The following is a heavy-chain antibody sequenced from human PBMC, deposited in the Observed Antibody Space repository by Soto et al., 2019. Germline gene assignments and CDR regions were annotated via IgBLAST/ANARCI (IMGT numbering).Heavy chain of an antibody. CDR3: ARDYRGYSSSSRYYYYYTDV. V-gene: IGHV1-69*04. CDR1: GGTFSSYT. Sequence: GASVKVSCKASGGTFSSYTISWVRQAPGQGLEWMGRIIPILGIANYAQKFQGRVTITADKSTSTAYMELSSLRSEDTAVYYCARDYRGYSSSSRYYYYYTDVWGKGTTVTVSS. J-gene: IGHJ6*03. D-gene: IGHD6-6*01. CDR2: IIPILGIA.